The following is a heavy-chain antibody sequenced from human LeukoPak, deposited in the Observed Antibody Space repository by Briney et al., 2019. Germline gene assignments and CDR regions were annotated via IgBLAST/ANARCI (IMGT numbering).Heavy chain of an antibody. Sequence: ASVKVSCKASGYTFTSYDINWVRQAPGQGLEWMGWISTYNGHTNYAQKLQDRVTMTTDTSTSTAYMELRSLRSDDTAVYYCARDPVTYNYDSSGHPSANWFDPWGQGTLVTVSS. V-gene: IGHV1-18*01. CDR1: GYTFTSYD. D-gene: IGHD3-22*01. CDR3: ARDPVTYNYDSSGHPSANWFDP. J-gene: IGHJ5*02. CDR2: ISTYNGHT.